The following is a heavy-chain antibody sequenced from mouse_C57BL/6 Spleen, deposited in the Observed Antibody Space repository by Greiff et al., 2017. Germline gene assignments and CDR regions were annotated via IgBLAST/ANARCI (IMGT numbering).Heavy chain of an antibody. CDR1: GYTFTSYW. CDR3: ARFGSGFDY. Sequence: VQLQQSGAELVMPGASVKLSCKASGYTFTSYWMHWVKQRPGQGLEWIGEIDPSDSYTNYNQKFKGKSTLTVDKSSSTAYMQLSSLTSEDSAVYYCARFGSGFDYWGQGTTLTVSS. D-gene: IGHD3-2*02. CDR2: IDPSDSYT. J-gene: IGHJ2*01. V-gene: IGHV1-69*01.